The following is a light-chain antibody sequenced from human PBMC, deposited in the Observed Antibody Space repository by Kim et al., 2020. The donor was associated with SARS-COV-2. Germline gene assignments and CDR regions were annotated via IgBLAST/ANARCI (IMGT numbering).Light chain of an antibody. CDR1: TGAVTRGHY. Sequence: QAVVTQEPSLTVSPGGTVTLTCASSTGAVTRGHYPYWFQQKPGQAPRALIYDTSNKHSTAPARFSGSVLEGRAALTLSGAQPEDEADYFCLLSYGDVRVFGGGTKLTVL. V-gene: IGLV7-46*01. CDR2: DTS. J-gene: IGLJ3*02. CDR3: LLSYGDVRV.